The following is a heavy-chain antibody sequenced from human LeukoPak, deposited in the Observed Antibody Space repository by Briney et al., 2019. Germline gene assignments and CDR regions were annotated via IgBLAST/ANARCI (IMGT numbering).Heavy chain of an antibody. J-gene: IGHJ4*02. CDR3: AREYSSSWYYFDY. Sequence: GGSLRLSCAASGFTFDDYAMHWVRQAPGEGLEWVSGISWNSGSIGYADSVKGRFTISRDNAKNSLYLQMNSLRAEDTAVYYCAREYSSSWYYFDYWGQGTLVTVSS. V-gene: IGHV3-9*01. D-gene: IGHD6-13*01. CDR1: GFTFDDYA. CDR2: ISWNSGSI.